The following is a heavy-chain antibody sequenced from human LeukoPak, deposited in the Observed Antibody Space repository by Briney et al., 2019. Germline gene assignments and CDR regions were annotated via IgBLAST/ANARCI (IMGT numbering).Heavy chain of an antibody. D-gene: IGHD1-1*01. J-gene: IGHJ4*02. CDR2: ISSPGNIK. Sequence: GSLRLSCAASGFSFSSTSMHWVRQAPGKWLESVAVISSPGNIKNFAESVKGRFTISRDNSKNTLYLQMNTLRAEDTSFYYCAKDNSHWLFDYWGRGTLVTVSS. CDR3: AKDNSHWLFDY. V-gene: IGHV3-30-3*01. CDR1: GFSFSSTS.